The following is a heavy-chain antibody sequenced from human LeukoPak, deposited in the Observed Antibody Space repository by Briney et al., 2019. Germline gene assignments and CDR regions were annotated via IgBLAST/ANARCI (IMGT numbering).Heavy chain of an antibody. Sequence: SGTLSLTCAVSGGSISGTNCWSWVRQPPGKGLEWIGEISHSGTTNYNPSLKSRLTMSIDKSKNQFSLRLTSVTAADTAVYYCAREAYYGSGSYYKLDSVALYFDYWGQGTLVTVSS. J-gene: IGHJ4*02. CDR3: AREAYYGSGSYYKLDSVALYFDY. CDR2: ISHSGTT. CDR1: GGSISGTNC. V-gene: IGHV4-4*02. D-gene: IGHD3-10*01.